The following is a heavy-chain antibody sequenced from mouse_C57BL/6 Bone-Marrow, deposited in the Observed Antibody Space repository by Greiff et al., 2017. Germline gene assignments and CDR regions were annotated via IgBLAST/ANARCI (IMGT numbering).Heavy chain of an antibody. J-gene: IGHJ2*01. CDR3: ARTILRLDY. CDR1: GYTFTSYW. D-gene: IGHD1-1*01. CDR2: IYPGSGST. Sequence: VQLQQSGAELVKPGASVKMSCKASGYTFTSYWITWVKQRPGQGLEWIGDIYPGSGSTNYNEKFKSNATLTVDTSSSTAYMQLSSLTSEDSAVYYCARTILRLDYWGQGTTLTVSS. V-gene: IGHV1-55*01.